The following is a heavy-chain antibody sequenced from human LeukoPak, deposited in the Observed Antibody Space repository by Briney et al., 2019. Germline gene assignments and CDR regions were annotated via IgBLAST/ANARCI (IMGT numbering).Heavy chain of an antibody. Sequence: ASVKVSCKASGYTFTGYYMHWVRQAPGQGVEWMGWINPNSGGTNYAQKFQGRVTMTRDTSISTAYMELSRLRSDDTAVYYCARAEVPYYYDSSGYYDYWGQGTLVTVSS. CDR2: INPNSGGT. CDR3: ARAEVPYYYDSSGYYDY. V-gene: IGHV1-2*02. J-gene: IGHJ4*02. D-gene: IGHD3-22*01. CDR1: GYTFTGYY.